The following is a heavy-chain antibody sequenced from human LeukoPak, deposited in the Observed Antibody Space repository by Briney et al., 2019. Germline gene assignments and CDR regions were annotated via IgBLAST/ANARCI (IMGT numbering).Heavy chain of an antibody. Sequence: ASVKVSCKASGYTFTSYYTHWVRQAPGQGLEWMGIINPSGGSTSYAQKFQGRVTMTRDTSTSAVYMELSSLRSEDTAVYYCAREPGPADDILTGYNYYYYYMDVWGKGTTVTVSS. CDR3: AREPGPADDILTGYNYYYYYMDV. CDR2: INPSGGST. J-gene: IGHJ6*03. D-gene: IGHD3-9*01. CDR1: GYTFTSYY. V-gene: IGHV1-46*01.